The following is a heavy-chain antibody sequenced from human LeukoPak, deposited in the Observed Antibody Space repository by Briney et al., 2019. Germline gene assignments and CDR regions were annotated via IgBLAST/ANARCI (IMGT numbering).Heavy chain of an antibody. CDR3: AKDFSGGSWQD. D-gene: IGHD2-15*01. CDR1: GGSFSGYY. Sequence: PSETLSLTCAVYGGSFSGYYWSWIRQPPGKGLEWVSAISGSGGSTYYADSVKGRFTISRDNSKNTLYLQMNSLRAEDTAVYYCAKDFSGGSWQDWGQGTLVTVSS. CDR2: ISGSGGST. V-gene: IGHV3-23*01. J-gene: IGHJ4*02.